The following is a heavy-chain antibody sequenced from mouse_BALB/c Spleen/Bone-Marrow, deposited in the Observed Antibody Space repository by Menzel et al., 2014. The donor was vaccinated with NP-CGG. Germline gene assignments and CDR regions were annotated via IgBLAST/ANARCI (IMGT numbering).Heavy chain of an antibody. V-gene: IGHV5-6-5*01. D-gene: IGHD1-1*01. Sequence: EVKLVESGGGLVKPGGSLKLSCAASGFTFSSYAMSRVRQTPEKRLEWVASISSGGSTYYPDSVKGRFTISRDDARNILYLQMSSLRSEDTAMYYCARWYYGSGFAYWGQGTLVTVSA. CDR2: ISSGGST. CDR1: GFTFSSYA. J-gene: IGHJ3*01. CDR3: ARWYYGSGFAY.